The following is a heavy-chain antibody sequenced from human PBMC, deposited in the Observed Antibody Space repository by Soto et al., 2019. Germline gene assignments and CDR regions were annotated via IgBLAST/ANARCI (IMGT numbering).Heavy chain of an antibody. D-gene: IGHD3-9*01. Sequence: SETLSLTCAVYGGSFSGYYWSWIRQPPGKGLEWIGEINHSGSTNYNPSLKSRVTISVDTSKNQSSLKLSSVTAAATAVYYCARGRENFDWLITVYYGMEVWGQGTTVTVSS. CDR1: GGSFSGYY. J-gene: IGHJ6*02. V-gene: IGHV4-34*01. CDR3: ARGRENFDWLITVYYGMEV. CDR2: INHSGST.